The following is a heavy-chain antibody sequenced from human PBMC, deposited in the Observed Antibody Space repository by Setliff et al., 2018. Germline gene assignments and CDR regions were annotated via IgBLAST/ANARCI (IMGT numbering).Heavy chain of an antibody. D-gene: IGHD3-3*02. Sequence: SETLSLTCTVSGGSFTTYYWSWIRQSPGKGLEWIGYIYYSGSTNYNPSLKSRVSISVDTSKNQFSLRLRFVTAADAAVYYCVRQFRMGTLAGGPPESWGPGTLVTVSS. CDR3: VRQFRMGTLAGGPPES. CDR2: IYYSGST. J-gene: IGHJ5*02. V-gene: IGHV4-59*08. CDR1: GGSFTTYY.